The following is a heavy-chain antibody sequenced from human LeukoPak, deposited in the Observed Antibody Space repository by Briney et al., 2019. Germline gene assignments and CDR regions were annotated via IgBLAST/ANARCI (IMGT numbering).Heavy chain of an antibody. CDR1: GFTFSNHD. J-gene: IGHJ6*03. Sequence: PGGSLRLSCATSGFTFSNHDMNWVRQAPGQGLDWFSSITGSSNSIDFADSVKGRFAISRDNAKNSLFLQMDSLRVEDTAVYYCVREGSGSTHYMDVWGKGTTVIVSS. CDR2: ITGSSNSI. CDR3: VREGSGSTHYMDV. V-gene: IGHV3-21*01. D-gene: IGHD3-10*01.